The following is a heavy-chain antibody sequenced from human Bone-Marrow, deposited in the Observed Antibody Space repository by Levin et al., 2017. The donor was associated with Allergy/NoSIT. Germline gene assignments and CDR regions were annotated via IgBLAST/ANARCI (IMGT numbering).Heavy chain of an antibody. D-gene: IGHD3-10*01. V-gene: IGHV3-30*18. CDR2: ISSDGSIK. CDR1: GFTLSSYA. J-gene: IGHJ6*02. CDR3: AKGLRPYYIRFGVDL. Sequence: GGSLRLSCITSGFTLSSYAMHWVRQAPGKGLEWVALISSDGSIKYYADSVKGRFSMSRDNSENRLYLQLNSLRTEDTAVYYCAKGLRPYYIRFGVDLWGQGTAVTVSS.